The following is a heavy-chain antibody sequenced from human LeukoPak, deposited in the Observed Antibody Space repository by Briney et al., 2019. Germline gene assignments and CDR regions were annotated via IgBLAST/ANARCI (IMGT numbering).Heavy chain of an antibody. CDR2: INNDGSTT. V-gene: IGHV3-74*01. Sequence: GGSLRLCCVASGFTFSNYKMYWVRQAPGKGLVWVSCINNDGSTTSYADSVKGRLTISRDNAKNTLYLQMNSLRADDTAVYYCTRAKDSPLWGQGTLVTVSS. CDR1: GFTFSNYK. J-gene: IGHJ4*02. D-gene: IGHD2-15*01. CDR3: TRAKDSPL.